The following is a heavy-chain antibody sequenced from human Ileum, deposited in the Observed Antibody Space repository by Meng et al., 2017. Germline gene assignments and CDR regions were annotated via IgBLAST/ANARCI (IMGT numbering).Heavy chain of an antibody. V-gene: IGHV4-30-4*01. CDR1: HGSLTNANNY. D-gene: IGHD3-22*01. CDR3: AQPRITMTLGGFRTGWFDP. J-gene: IGHJ5*02. Sequence: QVQLQESGPGLVKPSQTLSLTCSVSHGSLTNANNYWNWIRQAPGQALEHIGYIYYDGSSYATPSLKSRVTMSIDTSTNQFSLKLSSVTAADTAVYYCAQPRITMTLGGFRTGWFDPWGQGTLVTVSS. CDR2: IYYDGSS.